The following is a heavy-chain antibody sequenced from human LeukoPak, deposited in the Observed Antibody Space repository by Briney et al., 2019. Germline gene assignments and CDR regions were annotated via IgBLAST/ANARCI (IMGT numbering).Heavy chain of an antibody. Sequence: GRSLRLSCAASGFTFSSYAMHWVRQAPGKGLEWVAVISYDGSNKYYADSVKGRFTISRDNSKNTLYLQMNSLRAEDTAVYYCARGSYYDYVWGSYRYNWFDPWGQGTLVTVSS. V-gene: IGHV3-30-3*01. CDR1: GFTFSSYA. CDR2: ISYDGSNK. J-gene: IGHJ5*02. D-gene: IGHD3-16*02. CDR3: ARGSYYDYVWGSYRYNWFDP.